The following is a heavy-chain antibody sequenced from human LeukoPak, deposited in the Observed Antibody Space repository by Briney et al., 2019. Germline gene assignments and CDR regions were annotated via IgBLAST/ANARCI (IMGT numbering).Heavy chain of an antibody. CDR3: AKDSSSGSSYYFHGMDV. CDR1: GFTFSAYG. J-gene: IGHJ6*02. Sequence: GGSLRLSCAASGFTFSAYGMHWVRQAPGKGLEWLAVTSHDGGNKYYAASVKGRFTISRDNSNNTLDLQMNSLRAEDTAVYYCAKDSSSGSSYYFHGMDVWGQGTTVTVSS. D-gene: IGHD3-10*01. V-gene: IGHV3-30*18. CDR2: TSHDGGNK.